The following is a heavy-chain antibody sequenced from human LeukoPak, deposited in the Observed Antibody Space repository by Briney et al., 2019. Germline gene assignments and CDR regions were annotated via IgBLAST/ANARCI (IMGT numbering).Heavy chain of an antibody. D-gene: IGHD3-16*01. Sequence: GGSLSLSCAASGFTFSDYYMSWVRQAPGEGLEWVRVIYRGGSTYYTDPVKGRFPISRDNPKNTLYLQMHSLSAEDSAVYYCGRVRGIRSYGMDVWGQGTTVTVSS. CDR3: GRVRGIRSYGMDV. J-gene: IGHJ6*02. V-gene: IGHV3-66*01. CDR2: IYRGGST. CDR1: GFTFSDYY.